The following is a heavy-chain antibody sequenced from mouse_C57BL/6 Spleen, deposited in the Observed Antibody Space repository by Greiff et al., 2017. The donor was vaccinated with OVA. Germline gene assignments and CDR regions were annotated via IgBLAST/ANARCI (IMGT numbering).Heavy chain of an antibody. CDR2: INPSSGYT. J-gene: IGHJ1*03. CDR3: ARTYYDPNWYFDV. Sequence: VQVVESGAELAKPGASVKLSCKASGYTFTSYWMHWVKQRPGQGLEWIGYINPSSGYTKYNQKFKDKATLTADKSSSTAYMQLSSLTYEDSAVYYCARTYYDPNWYFDVWGTGTTVTVSS. CDR1: GYTFTSYW. D-gene: IGHD2-4*01. V-gene: IGHV1-7*01.